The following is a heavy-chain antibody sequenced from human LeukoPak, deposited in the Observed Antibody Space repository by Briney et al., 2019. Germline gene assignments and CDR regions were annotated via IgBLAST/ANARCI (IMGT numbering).Heavy chain of an antibody. CDR2: IYTSGST. CDR1: GGSISSGSYY. V-gene: IGHV4-61*02. Sequence: SETLSLTCTVSGGSISSGSYYWSWIRQPAGKGLEWIGRIYTSGSTNYNPSLKSRVTISVDTSKNQFSLKLSSVTAADTAVYYCARDENSSGWYSGGYYFQHWGQGTLVTVSS. D-gene: IGHD6-19*01. J-gene: IGHJ1*01. CDR3: ARDENSSGWYSGGYYFQH.